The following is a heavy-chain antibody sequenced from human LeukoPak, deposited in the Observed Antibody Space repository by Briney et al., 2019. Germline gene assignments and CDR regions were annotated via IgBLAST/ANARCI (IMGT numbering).Heavy chain of an antibody. V-gene: IGHV3-33*01. J-gene: IGHJ4*02. CDR1: GFTFSSYG. D-gene: IGHD3-22*01. CDR2: IWYDGSNK. Sequence: GRSLRLSCAASGFTFSSYGMHWVRQAPGKGLKWVAVIWYDGSNKYYADSVKGRFTISRDNSKNTLYLQMNSLRAEDTALYYCAREGYYYDSSGYHYYSDYWGQGTLVTVSS. CDR3: AREGYYYDSSGYHYYSDY.